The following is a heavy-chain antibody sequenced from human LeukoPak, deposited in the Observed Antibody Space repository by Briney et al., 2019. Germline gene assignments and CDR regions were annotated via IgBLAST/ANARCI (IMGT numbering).Heavy chain of an antibody. CDR1: GGSISSSSHY. CDR2: LCRSGST. CDR3: ARHKARDYEWGPAGWIDT. D-gene: IGHD4-17*01. V-gene: IGHV4-39*01. Sequence: PSETLSLTCTVSGGSISSSSHYWAWIRQPPGQGLEWLGSLCRSGSTYDNPSLKSRLTISVGTSKNQFSLKLTFVTAADTAVYYCARHKARDYEWGPAGWIDTWGQGKLVTVSS. J-gene: IGHJ5*02.